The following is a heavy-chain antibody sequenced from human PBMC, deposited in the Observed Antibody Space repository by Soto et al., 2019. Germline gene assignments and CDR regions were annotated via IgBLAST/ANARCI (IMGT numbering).Heavy chain of an antibody. D-gene: IGHD5-12*01. CDR2: IYYSGST. Sequence: QVQLQESGPGLVKPSETLSLTCTVSGGSISSYYWSWIRQPPGKGLEWIGYIYYSGSTNYNPSLKSRVTISVDTSKNQFSLKLSSVTAADTAVYYCARVGYSGYDGGGFDYWGQGTLVTVSS. CDR3: ARVGYSGYDGGGFDY. CDR1: GGSISSYY. V-gene: IGHV4-59*01. J-gene: IGHJ4*02.